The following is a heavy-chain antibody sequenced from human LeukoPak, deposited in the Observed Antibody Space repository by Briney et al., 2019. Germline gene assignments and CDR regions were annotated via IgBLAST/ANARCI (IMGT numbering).Heavy chain of an antibody. D-gene: IGHD6-13*01. CDR3: AREGSIWYERPGD. Sequence: GGSLRLSCAGSGFTFSRHWMGWVRQTPGRGLEWVANIKQGGSEKYYADSVRGRFTISRDNAKNSLYLQMNSLRPEDTAVYYCAREGSIWYERPGDWGQGTLVTVSS. J-gene: IGHJ4*02. V-gene: IGHV3-7*04. CDR1: GFTFSRHW. CDR2: IKQGGSEK.